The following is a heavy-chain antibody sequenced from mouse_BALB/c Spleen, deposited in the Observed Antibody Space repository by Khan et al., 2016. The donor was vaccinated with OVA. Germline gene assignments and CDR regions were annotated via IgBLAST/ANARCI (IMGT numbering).Heavy chain of an antibody. CDR3: ARGGKLAY. Sequence: QVQLQQSGAELVRPGVSLKISCKGSGYTFTDYAMHWVKQSHAKSLEWIGVISSYNGVPDYNQKFKGKATMTVDRSSSTASMELARLTSEDSAIYYCARGGKLAYWGQGTLVTVSA. CDR1: GYTFTDYA. J-gene: IGHJ3*01. V-gene: IGHV1S137*01. D-gene: IGHD1-1*02. CDR2: ISSYNGVP.